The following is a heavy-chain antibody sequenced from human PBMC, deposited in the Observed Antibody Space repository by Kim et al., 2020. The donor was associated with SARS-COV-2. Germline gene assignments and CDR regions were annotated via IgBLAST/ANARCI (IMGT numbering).Heavy chain of an antibody. CDR3: AKLDSLNYYDSSGSRDAFDI. Sequence: GGSLRLSCAASGFTFSSYGMHWVRQAPGKGLEWVAVISYDGSNKYYADSVKGRFTISRDNSKNTLYLQMNSLRAEDTAVYYCAKLDSLNYYDSSGSRDAFDIWGQGTMVTVSS. CDR2: ISYDGSNK. V-gene: IGHV3-30*18. CDR1: GFTFSSYG. D-gene: IGHD3-22*01. J-gene: IGHJ3*02.